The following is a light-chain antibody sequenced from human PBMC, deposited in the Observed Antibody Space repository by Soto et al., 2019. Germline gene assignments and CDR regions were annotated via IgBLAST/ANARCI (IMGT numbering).Light chain of an antibody. CDR1: QSVGTY. CDR2: DSS. J-gene: IGKJ4*01. CDR3: QQRSIWPPV. Sequence: EIVMTQSPATLSLSPGERATLSCRASQSVGTYLAWYQQTPGQAPRLLIYDSSKRATDIPARFSGSGSGTDFTLTISSLEPEDFAVYYCQQRSIWPPVFGGGTKVEI. V-gene: IGKV3-11*01.